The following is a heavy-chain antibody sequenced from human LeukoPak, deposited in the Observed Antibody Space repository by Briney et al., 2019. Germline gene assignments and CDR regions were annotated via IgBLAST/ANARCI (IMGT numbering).Heavy chain of an antibody. CDR1: GFTFSSYW. Sequence: GGSLRLSCAASGFTFSSYWMHWVRQAPGEGLEWVSAISGSGGSTYYADSVKGRFTISRDNSKNTLYLQMNSLRAEDTAVYYCAKGLRYFDWLLLIDAFDIWGQGTMVTVSS. J-gene: IGHJ3*02. CDR3: AKGLRYFDWLLLIDAFDI. D-gene: IGHD3-9*01. V-gene: IGHV3-23*01. CDR2: ISGSGGST.